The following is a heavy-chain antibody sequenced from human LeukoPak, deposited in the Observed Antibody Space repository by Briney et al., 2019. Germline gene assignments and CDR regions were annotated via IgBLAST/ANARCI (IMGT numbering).Heavy chain of an antibody. D-gene: IGHD3-9*01. CDR1: GGSFSGYY. V-gene: IGHV4-34*01. CDR2: INHSGST. CDR3: AREHDILTGFYFDY. J-gene: IGHJ4*02. Sequence: SETLSLTCAVYGGSFSGYYWSWIRQPPGKGLEWIGEINHSGSTNYNPSLKSRVTISVDTSKNQFSLKLSSVTAADTAVYYCAREHDILTGFYFDYWGQGTLVTVSS.